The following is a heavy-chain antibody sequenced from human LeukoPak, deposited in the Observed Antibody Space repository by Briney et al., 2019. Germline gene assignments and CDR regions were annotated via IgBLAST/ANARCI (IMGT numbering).Heavy chain of an antibody. V-gene: IGHV3-7*03. CDR1: GFTFSSYW. J-gene: IGHJ4*02. Sequence: GGSLRLSCAASGFTFSSYWMSWVRQAPGKGLEWVANIKQDGSEKYYVDSVKGRFTISRDNAKNSLYLQMNSLRSEDTAVYYCARGGLIRSTPFDYWGQGTLVTVSS. CDR2: IKQDGSEK. CDR3: ARGGLIRSTPFDY. D-gene: IGHD4-23*01.